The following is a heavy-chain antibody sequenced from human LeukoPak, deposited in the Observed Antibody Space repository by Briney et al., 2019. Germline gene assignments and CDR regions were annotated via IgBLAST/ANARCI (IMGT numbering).Heavy chain of an antibody. D-gene: IGHD4-17*01. CDR1: GFTFSTYW. CDR3: PRPHVGTVSNWFDL. V-gene: IGHV3-74*01. Sequence: GGSLRLSCAASGFTFSTYWMHWVRQAPGKGLVWVSRINTDGSSTSYADSVKGRFTISRDNAKNTLFLQMNSLRAEDTVVYYCPRPHVGTVSNWFDLWGQGTLVTVSS. J-gene: IGHJ5*02. CDR2: INTDGSST.